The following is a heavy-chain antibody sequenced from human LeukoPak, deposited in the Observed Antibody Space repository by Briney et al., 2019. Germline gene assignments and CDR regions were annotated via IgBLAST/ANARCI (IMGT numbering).Heavy chain of an antibody. CDR2: IYHSGST. V-gene: IGHV4-59*01. CDR1: GGSISSYY. CDR3: AREDYGGERY. Sequence: SETLSLTCTVSGGSISSYYWSWIRQPPPKGLEWIGYIYHSGSTSYNPSLKSRVTISVDTSKNQFALRLSSVTAADTAVYYCAREDYGGERYWGQGTLVTVSS. D-gene: IGHD4-23*01. J-gene: IGHJ4*02.